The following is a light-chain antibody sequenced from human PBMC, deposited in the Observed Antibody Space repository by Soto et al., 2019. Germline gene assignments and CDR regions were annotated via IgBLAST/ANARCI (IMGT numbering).Light chain of an antibody. CDR3: QQYNSYPWT. Sequence: DIQMTQSPSTLSESIGDRVSINCRASQSISKWLAWHQQKPGKAPKLLIYDASTLQSGVPPRFSGSGSGTEFTLTIRSLPPDDIATYYCQQYNSYPWTFGQGTKVDIK. CDR1: QSISKW. V-gene: IGKV1-5*01. J-gene: IGKJ1*01. CDR2: DAS.